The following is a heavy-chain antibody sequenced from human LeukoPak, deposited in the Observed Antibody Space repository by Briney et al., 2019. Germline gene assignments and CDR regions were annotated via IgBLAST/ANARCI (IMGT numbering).Heavy chain of an antibody. CDR2: INPNSGGT. J-gene: IGHJ4*02. D-gene: IGHD4-17*01. CDR3: ARDASTVTTPYFDS. Sequence: GASVKVPCKASGYTFTEYYINWVRQAPGQGLEWMGWINPNSGGTNYAQKFQGRVTMTRDTSISTAYMELSGLRSDDTAVYYCARDASTVTTPYFDSWDQGTLVTVSS. V-gene: IGHV1-2*02. CDR1: GYTFTEYY.